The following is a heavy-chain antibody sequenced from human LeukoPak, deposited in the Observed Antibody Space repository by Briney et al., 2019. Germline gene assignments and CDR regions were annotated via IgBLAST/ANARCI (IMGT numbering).Heavy chain of an antibody. CDR3: AAILRMRRPKLGDAFDI. J-gene: IGHJ3*02. CDR1: GGSFSGYY. D-gene: IGHD3-16*01. Sequence: SETLSFTCAVYGGSFSGYYWSWIRQPPGKGLEWIGEINHSGSTNYNPSLKSRVTISVDTSKNQFSLKLSSVTAADTAVYYCAAILRMRRPKLGDAFDIWGQGTMVTVSS. CDR2: INHSGST. V-gene: IGHV4-34*01.